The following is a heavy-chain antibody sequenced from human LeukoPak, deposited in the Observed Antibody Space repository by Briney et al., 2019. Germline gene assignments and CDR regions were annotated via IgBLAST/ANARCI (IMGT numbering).Heavy chain of an antibody. J-gene: IGHJ6*02. D-gene: IGHD3-10*01. V-gene: IGHV1-2*02. CDR3: ARRAMVRGKDGMDV. CDR2: INPNSGGT. Sequence: ASVKVSCKASGYTFTGYYMHWVRQAPGQGLEWMGWINPNSGGTNYAQKFQGRVTMTRDTSISTAYMELSKLRSDDTAVYYCARRAMVRGKDGMDVWGQGTTVTVSS. CDR1: GYTFTGYY.